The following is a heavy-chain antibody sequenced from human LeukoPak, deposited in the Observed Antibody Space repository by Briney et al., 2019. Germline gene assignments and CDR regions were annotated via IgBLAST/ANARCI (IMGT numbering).Heavy chain of an antibody. D-gene: IGHD6-13*01. J-gene: IGHJ4*02. V-gene: IGHV3-23*01. CDR3: ATSFGPVIAAAGTGAD. CDR2: ISGSGGST. CDR1: GFTFSTYG. Sequence: GGSLRLSCAASGFTFSTYGMSWVRQAPGKGLEWVSAISGSGGSTYYADSVKGRFTISRDNSKNTLYLQMNSLRAEDTAVYYCATSFGPVIAAAGTGADWGQGTLVTVSS.